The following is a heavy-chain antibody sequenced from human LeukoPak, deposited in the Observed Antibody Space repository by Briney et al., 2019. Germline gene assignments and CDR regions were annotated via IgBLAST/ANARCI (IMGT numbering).Heavy chain of an antibody. CDR1: GFTFSSYG. CDR3: ATDHVSSSDYYYYYYMDV. J-gene: IGHJ6*03. Sequence: GGSLRLSCAASGFTFSSYGMHWVRRAPGKGLEWVAVIWYDGSNKYYADSVKGRFTISRDNSKNTLYLQMNSLRAEDTAVYYCATDHVSSSDYYYYYYMDVWGKGTTVTVSS. D-gene: IGHD6-6*01. CDR2: IWYDGSNK. V-gene: IGHV3-33*01.